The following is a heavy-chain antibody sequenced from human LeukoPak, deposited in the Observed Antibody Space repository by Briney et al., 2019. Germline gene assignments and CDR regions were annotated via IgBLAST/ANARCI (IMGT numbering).Heavy chain of an antibody. V-gene: IGHV1-69*13. J-gene: IGHJ1*01. D-gene: IGHD4-17*01. CDR1: GGTFSSYA. CDR2: IIPIFGTA. CDR3: ARGLYGDYTEYFQH. Sequence: SVKVSCKASGGTFSSYAISWVRQAPGQGLEWMGGIIPIFGTANYAQKFQGRVTITADESTSTAYMELSSLRSEDTAVYYCARGLYGDYTEYFQHWGQGTLVTVSS.